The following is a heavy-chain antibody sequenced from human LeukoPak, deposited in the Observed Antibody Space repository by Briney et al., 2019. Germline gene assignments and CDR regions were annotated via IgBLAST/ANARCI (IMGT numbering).Heavy chain of an antibody. J-gene: IGHJ4*02. D-gene: IGHD6-13*01. CDR1: GFTFSSYA. Sequence: GGSLRLSCAASGFTFSSYAINWVRQAPGKGLEWVSAVSSTGVSTYYADSVKGRFTISRDNSKNTVYLQMNSLRAEDTAVYYCAWSSSHPVYWGQGTLVTVSS. CDR2: VSSTGVST. CDR3: AWSSSHPVY. V-gene: IGHV3-23*01.